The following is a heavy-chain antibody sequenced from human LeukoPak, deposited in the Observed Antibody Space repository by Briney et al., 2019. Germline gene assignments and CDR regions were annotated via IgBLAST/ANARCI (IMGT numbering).Heavy chain of an antibody. J-gene: IGHJ5*02. CDR3: ARGYIEVVLTTTYSFFDP. CDR1: GRSISSSNW. V-gene: IGHV4-4*02. D-gene: IGHD2-15*01. CDR2: VYPSGRT. Sequence: PSGTLSLTCAVSGRSISSSNWWSWVRPPPGKGLEWIGDVYPSGRTNYNPSLKSRLTMSVDKSKNQFSLNVNSVTAADTAVYYCARGYIEVVLTTTYSFFDPWGQGILVTVSS.